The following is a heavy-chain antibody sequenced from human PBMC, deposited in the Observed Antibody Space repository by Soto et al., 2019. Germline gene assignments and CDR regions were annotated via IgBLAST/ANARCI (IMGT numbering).Heavy chain of an antibody. D-gene: IGHD3-3*01. CDR3: NSGSEYDFWSGYL. V-gene: IGHV1-69*06. J-gene: IGHJ4*02. Sequence: QERLVQSGAEVRKPGSSVKVSCKVTGGTSTSYAINWVRQAPGQGLEWMGGIVPMFGTSKYAQKFQGRVTITADTSTNIAYMGLRSLRSEDTAVYYCNSGSEYDFWSGYLWGQGTLVSVSS. CDR1: GGTSTSYA. CDR2: IVPMFGTS.